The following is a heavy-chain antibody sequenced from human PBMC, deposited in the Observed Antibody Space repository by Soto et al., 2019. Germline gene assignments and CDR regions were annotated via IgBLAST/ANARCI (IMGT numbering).Heavy chain of an antibody. CDR1: GGSISSYY. CDR3: ARDIMGTNYYYYGMDV. J-gene: IGHJ6*02. V-gene: IGHV4-59*01. D-gene: IGHD2-8*01. CDR2: IYYSGST. Sequence: QVQLQESGPGLVKPSETLSLTCTVSGGSISSYYWSWIRQPPGKGLEWIGYIYYSGSTNYNPSLKSRVTISVDTSKNQFSLKLSSVTPADTAVYYCARDIMGTNYYYYGMDVWGQGTTVTVSS.